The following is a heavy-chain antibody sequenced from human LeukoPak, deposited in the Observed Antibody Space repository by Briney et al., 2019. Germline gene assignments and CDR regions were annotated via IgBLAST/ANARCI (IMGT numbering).Heavy chain of an antibody. J-gene: IGHJ1*01. Sequence: SSETLFLTCTVSGGSISSSSYYWGWIRQPPGKGLEWIGSIYYSGSTYYNPSLKSRVTISVDTSKNQFSLKLSSVTAADTAVYYCARVGDWSGWYRNSENLGMYFQHWGQGTLVTVSS. CDR2: IYYSGST. V-gene: IGHV4-39*07. CDR3: ARVGDWSGWYRNSENLGMYFQH. CDR1: GGSISSSSYY. D-gene: IGHD6-19*01.